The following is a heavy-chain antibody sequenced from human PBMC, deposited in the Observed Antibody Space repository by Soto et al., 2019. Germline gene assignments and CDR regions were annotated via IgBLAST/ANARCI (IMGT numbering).Heavy chain of an antibody. CDR2: IIPIFGTA. D-gene: IGHD3-3*01. J-gene: IGHJ6*02. CDR1: GGTFSSYA. CDR3: ARASSYYDFWSGYYTHYYYGMDV. V-gene: IGHV1-69*06. Sequence: SVKVSCKASGGTFSSYAISWVRQAPGQGLEWMGGIIPIFGTANYAQKFQGRVTITADKSTSTAYMELSSLRSEDTAVYYCARASSYYDFWSGYYTHYYYGMDVWGQGXTVTVSS.